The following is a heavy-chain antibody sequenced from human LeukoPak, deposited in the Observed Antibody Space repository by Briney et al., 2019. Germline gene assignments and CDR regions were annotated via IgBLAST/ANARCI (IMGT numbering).Heavy chain of an antibody. D-gene: IGHD1-26*01. J-gene: IGHJ4*02. V-gene: IGHV3-21*01. CDR3: ARGGGSYDFDY. Sequence: MPGGSLRLSCAASGFTFSSYSMNWVRQAPGKGLEWVSSISSSSSYIYCADSVKGRFTISRDNAKNSLYLQMNSLRAEDTAVYYCARGGGSYDFDYWGQGTLVTVSS. CDR1: GFTFSSYS. CDR2: ISSSSSYI.